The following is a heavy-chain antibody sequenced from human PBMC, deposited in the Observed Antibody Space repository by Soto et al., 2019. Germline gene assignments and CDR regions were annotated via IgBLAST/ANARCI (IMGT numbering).Heavy chain of an antibody. J-gene: IGHJ5*02. CDR1: GGSISSYY. Sequence: PSETLSLTCTVSGGSISSYYWSWIRQPPGKGLEWIGYIYYSGSTNYNPSLKSRVTISVDTSKNQFSLKLSSVTAADTAVYYCARAIRRYYDSSGYYFLEPWFDPWGQGTLVTVSS. CDR2: IYYSGST. V-gene: IGHV4-59*01. D-gene: IGHD3-22*01. CDR3: ARAIRRYYDSSGYYFLEPWFDP.